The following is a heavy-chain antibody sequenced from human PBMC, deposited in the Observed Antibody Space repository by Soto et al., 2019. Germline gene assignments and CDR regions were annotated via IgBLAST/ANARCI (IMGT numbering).Heavy chain of an antibody. CDR2: INSDGSST. Sequence: EVQLVESGGGLVQPGGSLRLSCAASGFTFSSYWMHWVRQAPGKGLVWVSRINSDGSSTSYADSVKGRFTISRDNAKNPLYLRMNSLRAEDTAVYYCAVAVAGPTAIGYWGQGTLVTVSS. V-gene: IGHV3-74*01. CDR1: GFTFSSYW. J-gene: IGHJ4*02. CDR3: AVAVAGPTAIGY. D-gene: IGHD6-19*01.